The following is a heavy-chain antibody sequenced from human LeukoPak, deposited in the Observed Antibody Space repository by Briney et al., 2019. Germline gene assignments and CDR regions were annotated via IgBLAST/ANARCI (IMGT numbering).Heavy chain of an antibody. CDR1: GYTFTTYD. Sequence: ASVKVSCKASGYTFTTYDINWVRQATGQGLEWMGWMNPNSANTGYAQNFQGRVTITRNTSISTAYIELSSLRSEDTAVYYCARGRYLSALDYWGQGTLVTVSS. CDR2: MNPNSANT. D-gene: IGHD2-21*01. V-gene: IGHV1-8*03. J-gene: IGHJ4*02. CDR3: ARGRYLSALDY.